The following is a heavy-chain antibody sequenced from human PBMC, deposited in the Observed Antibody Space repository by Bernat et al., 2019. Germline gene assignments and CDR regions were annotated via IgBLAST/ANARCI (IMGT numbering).Heavy chain of an antibody. J-gene: IGHJ6*03. CDR3: ARDERVLEWLPYYMDV. CDR1: GFTFSSYW. Sequence: EVQLVESGGGLVQPGGSLRLSCAASGFTFSSYWMSWVRQAPGKGLEWVANIKQDGSEKYYVDSVKGRFTISRDNAKNSLYLQMNSLRAEDTAVYYCARDERVLEWLPYYMDVWGKGTTVTVSS. CDR2: IKQDGSEK. D-gene: IGHD3-3*01. V-gene: IGHV3-7*03.